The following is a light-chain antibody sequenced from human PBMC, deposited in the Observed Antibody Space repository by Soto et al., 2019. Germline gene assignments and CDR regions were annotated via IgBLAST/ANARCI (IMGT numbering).Light chain of an antibody. CDR3: CSYAGSSTFGVV. J-gene: IGLJ2*01. Sequence: QSVLTQPASVSGSPGQSITISCTGTSSDVGSYNLVSWYQQHPGKAPKLMIYEGSKRPSGVSNRFSGSKSGNTASLTISGLQAEDEADYYWCSYAGSSTFGVVFGGGTKLTVL. CDR1: SSDVGSYNL. V-gene: IGLV2-23*03. CDR2: EGS.